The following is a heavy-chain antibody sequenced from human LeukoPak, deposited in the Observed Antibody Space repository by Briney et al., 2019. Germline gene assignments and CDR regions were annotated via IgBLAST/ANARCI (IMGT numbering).Heavy chain of an antibody. V-gene: IGHV3-23*01. CDR3: AKDRIVVVPAANNWFDP. CDR1: GFTFSNYA. Sequence: GGSLRLSCAASGFTFSNYAMSWVRQAPGKGLEWVSAISGSGGSTYYADSVKGRFTISRDSSKNTLYLQMNSLRAEDTAVYYCAKDRIVVVPAANNWFDPWGQGTLVTVSS. CDR2: ISGSGGST. D-gene: IGHD2-2*01. J-gene: IGHJ5*02.